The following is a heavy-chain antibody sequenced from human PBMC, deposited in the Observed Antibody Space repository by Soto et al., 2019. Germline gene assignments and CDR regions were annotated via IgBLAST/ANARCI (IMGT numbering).Heavy chain of an antibody. J-gene: IGHJ6*02. Sequence: SVKVSCKASGGTFSSYAISWVRQAPGQGLEWMGGIIPIFGTANYAQKFQGRVTITADESTSTAYMELSSLRSEDTAVYYCARDWEGRGDGYNSFYGMDVWGQGTTVTVSS. CDR1: GGTFSSYA. CDR2: IIPIFGTA. V-gene: IGHV1-69*13. CDR3: ARDWEGRGDGYNSFYGMDV. D-gene: IGHD5-12*01.